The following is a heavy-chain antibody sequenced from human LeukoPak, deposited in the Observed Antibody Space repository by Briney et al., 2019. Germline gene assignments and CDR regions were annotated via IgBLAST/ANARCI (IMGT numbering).Heavy chain of an antibody. J-gene: IGHJ4*02. CDR1: GFTFTTSA. V-gene: IGHV3-23*01. CDR3: AQDLGGRKQQPPLWCYFDY. Sequence: GGSVRLSRAASGFTFTTSAMSWVRQAPGKGLRWVSGISGSGGSTYYADSVKGRFTISRDNSKNTLYLQMNSLRADDTAVYYCAQDLGGRKQQPPLWCYFDYWGRGSLVTVSS. D-gene: IGHD6-13*01. CDR2: ISGSGGST.